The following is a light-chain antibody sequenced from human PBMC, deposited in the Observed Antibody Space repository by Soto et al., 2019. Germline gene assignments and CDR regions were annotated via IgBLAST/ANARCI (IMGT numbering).Light chain of an antibody. J-gene: IGLJ2*01. V-gene: IGLV2-14*01. Sequence: QSALTQPASVSGSPGQSITISCTGTSIDVGGYNYVSWYQQHPGKAPKLMIYDVSDRPSGVSNRFSGSKSGNTASLTISGLQAEDEADYYCSSYTSRSTLAFGGGTKLTVL. CDR3: SSYTSRSTLA. CDR2: DVS. CDR1: SIDVGGYNY.